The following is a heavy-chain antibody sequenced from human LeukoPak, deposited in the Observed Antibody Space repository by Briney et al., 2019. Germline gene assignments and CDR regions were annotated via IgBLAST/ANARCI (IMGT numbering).Heavy chain of an antibody. J-gene: IGHJ4*02. CDR3: AKASSGSDTFDY. CDR1: GFTFSSYS. Sequence: PGGSLRLSCAASGFTFSSYSMNWVRQAPGKGLEWVSGISWNSGSIGYADSVKGRFTISRDNAKNSLYLQMNSLRAEDMALYYCAKASSGSDTFDYWGQGTLVTVSS. D-gene: IGHD1-26*01. CDR2: ISWNSGSI. V-gene: IGHV3-9*03.